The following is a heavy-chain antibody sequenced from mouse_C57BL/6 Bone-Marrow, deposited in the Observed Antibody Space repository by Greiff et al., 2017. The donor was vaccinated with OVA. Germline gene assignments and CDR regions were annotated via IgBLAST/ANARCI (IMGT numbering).Heavy chain of an antibody. CDR3: ARWGYMDY. CDR1: GYTFTSYW. V-gene: IGHV1-59*01. CDR2: IDPSDSYT. J-gene: IGHJ4*01. Sequence: QVQLQQSGAELVRPGTSVKLSCKASGYTFTSYWMHWVKQRPGQGLEWIGVIDPSDSYTNYNQKFKGKATLTVDTSSSTAYMQLSSLTSEDSAVYYCARWGYMDYWGQGTSVTVSS.